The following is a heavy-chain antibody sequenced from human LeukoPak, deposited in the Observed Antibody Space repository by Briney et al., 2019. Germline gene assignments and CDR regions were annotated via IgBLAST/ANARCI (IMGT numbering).Heavy chain of an antibody. Sequence: SETLSLTCTVSGGSISSYYWSWIRQPPGKGLEWIGYIYYSGSTNYNPSLKSRVTISVDTSKNQFSLKLSSVTAADTAVYYCARHSRFVYGGWSNYFDYWGQGTLVTVSS. D-gene: IGHD6-19*01. CDR3: ARHSRFVYGGWSNYFDY. J-gene: IGHJ4*02. V-gene: IGHV4-59*08. CDR1: GGSISSYY. CDR2: IYYSGST.